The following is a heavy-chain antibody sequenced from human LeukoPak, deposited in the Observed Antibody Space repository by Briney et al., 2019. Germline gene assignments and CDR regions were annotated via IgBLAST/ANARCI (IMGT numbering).Heavy chain of an antibody. J-gene: IGHJ4*02. CDR3: ARDGYYDSSGYYRTLPFDY. Sequence: SETLSLTCTVSGGSISSGSYYWSWIRQPAGKGLGWIGRIYTSGSTNYNPSLKSRVTISVDTSKNQFSLKLSSVTAADTAVYYCARDGYYDSSGYYRTLPFDYWGQGTLVTVSS. D-gene: IGHD3-22*01. CDR1: GGSISSGSYY. V-gene: IGHV4-61*02. CDR2: IYTSGST.